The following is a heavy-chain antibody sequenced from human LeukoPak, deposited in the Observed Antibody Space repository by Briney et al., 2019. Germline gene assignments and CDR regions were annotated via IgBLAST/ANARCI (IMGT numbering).Heavy chain of an antibody. CDR2: IKQGASEK. V-gene: IGHV3-7*04. J-gene: IGHJ5*02. CDR1: GFTFSNYW. D-gene: IGHD6-25*01. Sequence: GGSLRLSCAAAGFTFSNYWMTWARQAPGKGLEWVANIKQGASEKHYVDSVKGRFTISRDDTKDSLYLQMNSLRAEDTAVYYCARERREAAGFDPWGQGTLVTVSS. CDR3: ARERREAAGFDP.